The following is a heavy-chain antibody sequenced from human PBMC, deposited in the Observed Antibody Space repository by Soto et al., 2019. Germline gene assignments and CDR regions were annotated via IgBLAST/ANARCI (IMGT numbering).Heavy chain of an antibody. CDR3: ARGRYGDY. CDR1: GYTFTSYG. CDR2: ISAHNGNT. J-gene: IGHJ4*02. D-gene: IGHD1-1*01. V-gene: IGHV1-18*01. Sequence: QVHLVQSGAEVKKPGASVKVSCKCSGYTFTSYGITWVRQAPGQGLEWMGWISAHNGNTDYAQKVQGRVTVTRDTSTSTAYMELRSLRSDDTAMYYCARGRYGDYWGQGALVTVSS.